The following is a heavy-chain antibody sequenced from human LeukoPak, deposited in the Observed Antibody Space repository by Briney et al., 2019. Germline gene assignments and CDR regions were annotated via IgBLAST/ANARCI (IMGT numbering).Heavy chain of an antibody. CDR3: ARGSRDGYGMFDP. J-gene: IGHJ5*02. CDR1: GFTLSNYG. CDR2: IWHDGSDK. D-gene: IGHD5-24*01. V-gene: IGHV3-33*01. Sequence: PGRSLRLSCAASGFTLSNYGMHWVRQAPGKGLEWVAVIWHDGSDKYYADSVKGRFTISRDNSKNTLYVQMNSLRVEDTAVYYCARGSRDGYGMFDPWGQGTLVTVSS.